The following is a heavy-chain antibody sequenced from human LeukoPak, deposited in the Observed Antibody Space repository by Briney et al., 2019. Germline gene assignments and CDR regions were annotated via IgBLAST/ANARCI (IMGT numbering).Heavy chain of an antibody. Sequence: PSETLSLTCNVSGASISDYYWGWVRQSPDRGLEWIAFVLFRGSVHYSPSLKSRLAILVDTSKNQLSLRLTSVTTDDTAVYYCARTGRRGYFDLWGRGTLVTVSS. J-gene: IGHJ2*01. D-gene: IGHD1-14*01. CDR1: GASISDYY. CDR3: ARTGRRGYFDL. CDR2: VLFRGSV. V-gene: IGHV4-59*01.